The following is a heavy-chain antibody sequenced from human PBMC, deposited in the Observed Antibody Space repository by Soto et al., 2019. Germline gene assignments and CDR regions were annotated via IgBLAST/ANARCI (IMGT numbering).Heavy chain of an antibody. CDR2: ISGSGGST. J-gene: IGHJ5*02. V-gene: IGHV3-23*01. Sequence: EVQLLESGGGRVQPGGSLRLSCAASGFTFSSYAMTWVRQAPGKGLEWVSAISGSGGSTYYADSVEGRFTISRDNSKNTLFLQMHGLGADDTAVYYCAMRTYTYGAGPRFDPWGQGTLVTVSS. CDR1: GFTFSSYA. D-gene: IGHD5-18*01. CDR3: AMRTYTYGAGPRFDP.